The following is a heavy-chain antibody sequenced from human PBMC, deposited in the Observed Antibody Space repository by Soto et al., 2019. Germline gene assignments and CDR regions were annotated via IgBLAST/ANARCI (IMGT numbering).Heavy chain of an antibody. V-gene: IGHV4-61*05. J-gene: IGHJ4*02. Sequence: SETLSLTCSVSGGSIRSSHTSTYWTWIRQPPGKGLEWIAYIYHNGNTAYNPSLKSRITITVDTSKNQLSLKLSAVTAADTAVYYYSSFFTYYYDSSGYAPGGFDYWGQGTLVTVSS. CDR1: GGSIRSSHTSTY. CDR3: SSFFTYYYDSSGYAPGGFDY. CDR2: IYHNGNT. D-gene: IGHD3-22*01.